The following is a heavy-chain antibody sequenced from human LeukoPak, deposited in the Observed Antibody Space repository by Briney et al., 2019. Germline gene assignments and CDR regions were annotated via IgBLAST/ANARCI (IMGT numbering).Heavy chain of an antibody. D-gene: IGHD3-22*01. J-gene: IGHJ4*02. Sequence: SETLSLTCTVSGGSISSYYWSWIRQPPGKGLEWIGYIYYSGSTSYNPSLKSRVTMSVDTAKNQFSLNLSSVTAADTAVYYCARDYYDSSGYYQFFDYWGQGTLVTVSS. CDR3: ARDYYDSSGYYQFFDY. CDR1: GGSISSYY. CDR2: IYYSGST. V-gene: IGHV4-59*12.